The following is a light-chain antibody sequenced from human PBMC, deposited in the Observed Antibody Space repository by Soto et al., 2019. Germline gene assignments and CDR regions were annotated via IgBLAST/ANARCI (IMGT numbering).Light chain of an antibody. CDR2: EVS. CDR3: SSYTSSSTLYV. CDR1: SSDVGGYNY. Sequence: QSVLIQPASVSGSPGQSITISCTATSSDVGGYNYVSWYQQHPGKAPELLIFEVSNRPSGVSNRFSGSKSDNTASLTISGLQAEDEADYYCSSYTSSSTLYVFGTGTKVT. V-gene: IGLV2-14*01. J-gene: IGLJ1*01.